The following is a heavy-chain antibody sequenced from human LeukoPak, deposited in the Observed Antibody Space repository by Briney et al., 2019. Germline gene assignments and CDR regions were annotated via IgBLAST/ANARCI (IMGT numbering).Heavy chain of an antibody. J-gene: IGHJ5*02. CDR3: ARGYCSITSCYDWFDP. V-gene: IGHV1-69*05. Sequence: PVNVSCKASGCTFSSYAISGVRQAPGQGLEWVGGIIPIFGTANYAQKFQGRVTITTDESTSTDYMELSSLRSEDTAVYYCARGYCSITSCYDWFDPWGQGTLVTVSS. CDR1: GCTFSSYA. CDR2: IIPIFGTA. D-gene: IGHD2-2*01.